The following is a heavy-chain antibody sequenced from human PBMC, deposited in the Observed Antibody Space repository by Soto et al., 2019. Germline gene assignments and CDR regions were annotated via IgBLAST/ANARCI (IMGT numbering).Heavy chain of an antibody. CDR1: GYSFTSYW. J-gene: IGHJ6*02. CDR3: ARYETGSYYYYGMDV. CDR2: IYPGDSDT. Sequence: GESLKISCKGSGYSFTSYWIGWVRQMPGKGLEWMGIIYPGDSDTRYSPSFQGQVTISADKSISTAYLQWSSLKASDTAMYYCARYETGSYYYYGMDVWGQGTTVTVSS. D-gene: IGHD7-27*01. V-gene: IGHV5-51*01.